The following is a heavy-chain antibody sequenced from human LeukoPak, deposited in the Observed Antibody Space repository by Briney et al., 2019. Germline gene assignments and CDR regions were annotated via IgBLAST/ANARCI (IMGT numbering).Heavy chain of an antibody. D-gene: IGHD3-10*01. CDR1: GVSISSSSYY. V-gene: IGHV4-39*07. CDR3: ARGYYGSGSYFIYYYYGMDV. Sequence: MPSETLSLTCTVSGVSISSSSYYWGWIRQPPGKGLEWIGSIYYSGSTYYNPSLKSRVTISVDTSKNQFSLKLSSVTAADTAVYYCARGYYGSGSYFIYYYYGMDVWGQGTTVTVSS. CDR2: IYYSGST. J-gene: IGHJ6*02.